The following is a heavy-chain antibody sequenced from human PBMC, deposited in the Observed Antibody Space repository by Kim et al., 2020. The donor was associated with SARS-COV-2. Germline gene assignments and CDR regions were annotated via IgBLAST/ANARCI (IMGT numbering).Heavy chain of an antibody. CDR1: GFTFGDYA. Sequence: GGSLRLSCAASGFTFGDYAMHWVRQAPGKGLEWVSGISCNSGSIDYADSVKGRFTISRDNAKNSLYLQMNSLRAEDTALYYCAKDIAGYRDVVDAFDIWGRGKMGSVSS. J-gene: IGHJ3*02. D-gene: IGHD5-18*01. CDR2: ISCNSGSI. CDR3: AKDIAGYRDVVDAFDI. V-gene: IGHV3-9*01.